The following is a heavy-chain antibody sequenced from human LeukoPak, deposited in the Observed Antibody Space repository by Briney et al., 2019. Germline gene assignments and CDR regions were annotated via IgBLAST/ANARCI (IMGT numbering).Heavy chain of an antibody. CDR2: FDPEDGET. V-gene: IGHV1-24*01. Sequence: ASVTVSCKVSGYTLTELSMHWVRQAPGKGLEWMGGFDPEDGETIYAQKFQGRVTMTEDTSTDTAYMELSSLRSEDTAVYYCATPTYYYDSSGYYWGQGTLVTVPS. J-gene: IGHJ4*02. D-gene: IGHD3-22*01. CDR3: ATPTYYYDSSGYY. CDR1: GYTLTELS.